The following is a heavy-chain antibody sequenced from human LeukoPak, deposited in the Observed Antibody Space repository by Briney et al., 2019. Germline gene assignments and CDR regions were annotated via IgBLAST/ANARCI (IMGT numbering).Heavy chain of an antibody. Sequence: GGSLRLSCAASGFTVSSNYMSWVSQAPGKRLEWVSVIYSAGSTYYADSVKGRFTISRDNSKNTLYLQMNSLRAEDTAVYYCAREPSGTYWLDYWGQGTQVTVSS. D-gene: IGHD1-26*01. CDR1: GFTVSSNY. CDR3: AREPSGTYWLDY. V-gene: IGHV3-66*02. J-gene: IGHJ4*02. CDR2: IYSAGST.